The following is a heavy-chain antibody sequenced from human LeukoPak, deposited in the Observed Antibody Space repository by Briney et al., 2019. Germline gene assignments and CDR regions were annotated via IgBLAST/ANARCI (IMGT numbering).Heavy chain of an antibody. CDR1: GFTFSSYS. D-gene: IGHD1-26*01. Sequence: GGSLRLSCAASGFTFSSYSMNWVRQAPGKGLEWVSSISSSSSYIYYADSVKGRFTISRDNAKNSLYLQMNSLRAEDTAVYYCARDTVSFRGSYYGTLVYGGRETLVTVSS. J-gene: IGHJ4*02. V-gene: IGHV3-21*01. CDR3: ARDTVSFRGSYYGTLVY. CDR2: ISSSSSYI.